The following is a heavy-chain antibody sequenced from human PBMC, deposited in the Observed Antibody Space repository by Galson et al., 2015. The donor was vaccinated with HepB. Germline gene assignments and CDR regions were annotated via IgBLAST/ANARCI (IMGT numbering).Heavy chain of an antibody. V-gene: IGHV2-5*01. CDR2: IYWNDDK. CDR1: GFSLSTSGVG. CDR3: AQSDCSAGSCSLFDY. Sequence: PALVKPTQTLTLTCTFSGFSLSTSGVGVGWIRQPPGKALEWLALIYWNDDKRYSPSLKSRLTITKDTSKNRVVLTMTNMDPVDTATYFCAQSDCSAGSCSLFDYWGQGTLVTVSS. D-gene: IGHD2-15*01. J-gene: IGHJ4*02.